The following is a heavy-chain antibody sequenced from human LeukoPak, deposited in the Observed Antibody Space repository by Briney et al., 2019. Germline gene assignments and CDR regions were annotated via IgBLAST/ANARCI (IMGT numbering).Heavy chain of an antibody. J-gene: IGHJ4*02. CDR1: GFTFSSYG. CDR2: ISYDGSNK. Sequence: GRSLRLSCAASGFTFSSYGMHWVRQAPGKGLEWVAVISYDGSNKYYADSVKGRFTISGDNAENSLYLQMNSLRVEDTAVYYCARVPHYYDSSAYRRSGNYFNCWGQGTLVTVSS. V-gene: IGHV3-30*03. CDR3: ARVPHYYDSSAYRRSGNYFNC. D-gene: IGHD3-22*01.